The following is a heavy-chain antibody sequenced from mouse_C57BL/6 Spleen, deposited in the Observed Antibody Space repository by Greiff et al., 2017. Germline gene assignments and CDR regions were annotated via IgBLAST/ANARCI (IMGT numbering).Heavy chain of an antibody. V-gene: IGHV5-9*01. CDR1: GFTFSSYT. CDR2: ISGGGGNT. J-gene: IGHJ3*01. D-gene: IGHD2-3*01. Sequence: EVKLVESGGGLVKPGGSLKLSCAASGFTFSSYTMSWVRQTPEKRLEWVATISGGGGNTYYPDSVKGRFTISRDNAKNTLYLQMSSLRSEDTALYYCARDGGSNFAWFADWGQGTMVTVSA. CDR3: ARDGGSNFAWFAD.